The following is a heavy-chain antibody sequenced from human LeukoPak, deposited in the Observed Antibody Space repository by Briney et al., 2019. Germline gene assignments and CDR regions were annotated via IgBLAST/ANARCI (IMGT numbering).Heavy chain of an antibody. CDR3: AREELQARAFDI. Sequence: PVASVKVSCKVSGYTLTELSMHWVRQAPGKGLEWMGGFDPEDGETIYAQKFQGRVTITRDTSASTAYMELSSLRSEDTAVYYCAREELQARAFDIWGQETMVTVSS. CDR2: FDPEDGET. V-gene: IGHV1-24*01. D-gene: IGHD1-26*01. J-gene: IGHJ3*02. CDR1: GYTLTELS.